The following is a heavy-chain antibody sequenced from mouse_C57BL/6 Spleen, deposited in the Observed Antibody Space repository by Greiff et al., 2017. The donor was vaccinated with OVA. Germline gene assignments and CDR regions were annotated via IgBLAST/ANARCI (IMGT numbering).Heavy chain of an antibody. J-gene: IGHJ4*01. CDR1: GSNIKDYY. D-gene: IGHD2-3*01. CDR3: ARARKGYDGYYYAMDY. Sequence: EVKLVESGAELVKPGASVKLSCTASGSNIKDYYMHWVKQRTEQGLEWIGRIDPEDGETKYAPKFQGKATITADTSSNTAYLQLSSLTSEDTAVYYCARARKGYDGYYYAMDYWGQGTSVTVSS. V-gene: IGHV14-2*01. CDR2: IDPEDGET.